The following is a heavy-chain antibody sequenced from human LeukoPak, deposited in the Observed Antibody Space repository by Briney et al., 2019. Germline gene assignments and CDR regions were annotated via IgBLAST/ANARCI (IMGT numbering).Heavy chain of an antibody. J-gene: IGHJ4*02. CDR1: GFTFSSYG. Sequence: GGSLRLSCAASGFTFSSYGMHWVRQAPGKGLEWVAVISYDGSNKYFADSVKGRFAISRDNSKNTLYLQMTSLRAEDTALYYCAKAGYGGGSMTTYGDYWGQGTLVTVSS. CDR2: ISYDGSNK. D-gene: IGHD3-10*01. CDR3: AKAGYGGGSMTTYGDY. V-gene: IGHV3-30*18.